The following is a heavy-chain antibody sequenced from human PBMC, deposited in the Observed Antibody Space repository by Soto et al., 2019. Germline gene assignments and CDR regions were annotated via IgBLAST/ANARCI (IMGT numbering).Heavy chain of an antibody. J-gene: IGHJ4*02. CDR2: ISGSGGST. CDR1: GFTFSSYA. Sequence: GGSLRLSCAASGFTFSSYAMSWVRQAPGKGLEWVSAISGSGGSTYYADSVKGRFTISRDNSKNTLYLQMNSLRAEDTAVYYCAKDRPDYGAMDYRLFDYWGQGTLVTVSS. V-gene: IGHV3-23*01. D-gene: IGHD4-17*01. CDR3: AKDRPDYGAMDYRLFDY.